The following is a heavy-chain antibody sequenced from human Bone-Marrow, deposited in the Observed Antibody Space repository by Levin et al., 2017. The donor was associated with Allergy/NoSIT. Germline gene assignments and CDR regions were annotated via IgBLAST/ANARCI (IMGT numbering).Heavy chain of an antibody. CDR3: VKDPFGEFRD. Sequence: RAGGSLRLSCAASGFPFDRYGMHWVRQAQGKGLEWAALISYDGSSTYYAESVKGRFIISRDNSKNTVYLNLSSLAAEDTAVYYCVKDPFGEFRDWGQGTLVTVSS. J-gene: IGHJ4*02. D-gene: IGHD3-10*01. CDR2: ISYDGSST. CDR1: GFPFDRYG. V-gene: IGHV3-30*18.